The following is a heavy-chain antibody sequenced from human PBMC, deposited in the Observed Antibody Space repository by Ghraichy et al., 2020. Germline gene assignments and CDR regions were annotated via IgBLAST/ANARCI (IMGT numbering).Heavy chain of an antibody. J-gene: IGHJ5*02. V-gene: IGHV1-2*02. CDR3: AREKEGAAALLNWFDP. Sequence: ASVKVSCKASGYTFTGYYMHWVRQAPGQGLEWMGWINPNSGGTNYAQKFQGRVTMTRDTSISTAYMELSRLRSDDTAVYYCAREKEGAAALLNWFDPWGQGTLVTVSS. D-gene: IGHD6-13*01. CDR2: INPNSGGT. CDR1: GYTFTGYY.